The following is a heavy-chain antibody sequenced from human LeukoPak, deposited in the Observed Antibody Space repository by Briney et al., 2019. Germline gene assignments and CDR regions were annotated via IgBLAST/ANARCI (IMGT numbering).Heavy chain of an antibody. J-gene: IGHJ4*02. CDR1: GFNFSAYG. Sequence: GGSLRLSCAASGFNFSAYGMHWVRQAPGKGLVWVAAISFDGSKKYYSESEEGRFIISRDNSNDTLFLRLSSLRPGDTAMYYCAKGRRGSSYVHYFDSWGQGALVTVSS. CDR3: AKGRRGSSYVHYFDS. CDR2: ISFDGSKK. V-gene: IGHV3-30*18. D-gene: IGHD5-18*01.